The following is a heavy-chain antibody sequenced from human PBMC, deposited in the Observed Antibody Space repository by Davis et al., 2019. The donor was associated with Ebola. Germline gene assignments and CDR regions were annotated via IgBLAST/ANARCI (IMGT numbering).Heavy chain of an antibody. Sequence: MPSETLSLTCTVSAGSISSGDDYWSWIRQPPGKGLEWIGYIYYSGSTYYNPSLKSRVTISADTSKKQFSLKLSSVTAADTAVYYCARGNYYYGMDLWGQGTTVTVSS. CDR1: AGSISSGDDY. CDR3: ARGNYYYGMDL. J-gene: IGHJ6*02. CDR2: IYYSGST. V-gene: IGHV4-30-4*01.